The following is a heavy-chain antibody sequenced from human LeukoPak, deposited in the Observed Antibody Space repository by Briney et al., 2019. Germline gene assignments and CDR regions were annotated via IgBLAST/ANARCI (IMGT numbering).Heavy chain of an antibody. CDR3: ATSVVGVVTALTYGWYFDL. J-gene: IGHJ2*01. D-gene: IGHD2-21*02. V-gene: IGHV1-69*04. Sequence: ASVKVSCNASGGTFSSYAISWVRQAPGQGLEWMGRIIPILGIANYAQKFQGRVTITADKSTSTAYMELSSLRSEDTAVYCCATSVVGVVTALTYGWYFDLWGRGTLVTVSS. CDR1: GGTFSSYA. CDR2: IIPILGIA.